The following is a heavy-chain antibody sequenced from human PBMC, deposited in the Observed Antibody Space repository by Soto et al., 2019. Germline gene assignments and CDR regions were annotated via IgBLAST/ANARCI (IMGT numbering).Heavy chain of an antibody. CDR2: IDPSDSYT. CDR3: XXXXXXXXXEYGMDV. V-gene: IGHV5-10-1*01. Sequence: EVQLVQSGAEVKKPGESLRISCKGSGYRFTSYWISWVRQMPGKGLEWMGRIDPSDSYTNYSPSFQGHVTISADKTXXXXXXXXXXXXXXXXXXXXXXXXXXXXXXEYGMDVWGQGTTVTVSS. CDR1: GYRFTSYW. J-gene: IGHJ6*02.